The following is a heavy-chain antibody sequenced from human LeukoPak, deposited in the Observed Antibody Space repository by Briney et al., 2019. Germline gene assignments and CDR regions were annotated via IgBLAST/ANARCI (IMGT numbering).Heavy chain of an antibody. CDR1: GFTFSSYG. CDR2: ISYDGSNK. Sequence: PGGSLRLSCAASGFTFSSYGMHWVRQAPGKGLEWVAVISYDGSNKYYADSVKGRFTISRDNSKNTLYLQMNSLRAEDTAVYYCAKDSGDYGDGSYYYYGMDVWGQGTTVTVSS. CDR3: AKDSGDYGDGSYYYYGMDV. D-gene: IGHD4-17*01. J-gene: IGHJ6*02. V-gene: IGHV3-30*18.